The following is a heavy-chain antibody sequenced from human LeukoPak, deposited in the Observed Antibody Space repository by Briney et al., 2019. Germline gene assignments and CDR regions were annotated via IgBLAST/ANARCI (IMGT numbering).Heavy chain of an antibody. J-gene: IGHJ6*03. CDR2: IKGNGLTT. CDR3: ARAGEMRYMDA. D-gene: IGHD5-24*01. Sequence: GGSLRLSCAASGFTFSDYYMAWIRQAPGKGLEWLSHIKGNGLTTYYADSVKGRFTISRDNARNSLFLQMNSLRADDTAIYYCARAGEMRYMDAWGEGTAVTVSS. V-gene: IGHV3-11*04. CDR1: GFTFSDYY.